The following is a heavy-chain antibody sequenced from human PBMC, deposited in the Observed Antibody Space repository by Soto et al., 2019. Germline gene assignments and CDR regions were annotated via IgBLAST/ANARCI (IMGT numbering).Heavy chain of an antibody. J-gene: IGHJ6*02. CDR3: ARDRSPRGYSGYDSVTYYYYYYGMDV. CDR2: INPSGGST. CDR1: GYTFTSYY. V-gene: IGHV1-46*01. Sequence: ASVKVSCKASGYTFTSYYMHWVRQAPGQGLEWMGIINPSGGSTSYAQKFQGRVTMTRDTSTSTVYMELSSLRSEDTAVYYCARDRSPRGYSGYDSVTYYYYYYGMDVWGQGTTVTVSS. D-gene: IGHD5-12*01.